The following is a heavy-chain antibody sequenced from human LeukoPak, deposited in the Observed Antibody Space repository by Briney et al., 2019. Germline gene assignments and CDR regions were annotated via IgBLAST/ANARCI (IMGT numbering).Heavy chain of an antibody. D-gene: IGHD5-18*01. CDR1: GGSFSGYY. J-gene: IGHJ4*02. Sequence: PSETLSLTCAVYGGSFSGYYWSWIRQPPGKGLEWIGEINHSGSTNYNPSLKSRVTISVDTSKNQFSLKLSSVTAADTAVYYCGSSSVDTAMVTFDYWGQGTLVTVSS. CDR3: GSSSVDTAMVTFDY. CDR2: INHSGST. V-gene: IGHV4-34*01.